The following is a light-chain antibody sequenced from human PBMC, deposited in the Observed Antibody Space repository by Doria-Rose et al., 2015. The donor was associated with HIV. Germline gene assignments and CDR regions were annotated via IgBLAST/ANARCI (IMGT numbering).Light chain of an antibody. CDR1: QTVSTY. Sequence: DIQVTQSQSSQSASIGDRVTITCRASQTVSTYLNWFQQEPGKAPKLLIYAASRLQSGVPSRFSGSGSGTDFTLTISGLQPGDFATYYGQQTYSSPTWTFGQGTKVEMK. J-gene: IGKJ1*01. CDR2: AAS. CDR3: QQTYSSPTWT. V-gene: IGKV1-39*01.